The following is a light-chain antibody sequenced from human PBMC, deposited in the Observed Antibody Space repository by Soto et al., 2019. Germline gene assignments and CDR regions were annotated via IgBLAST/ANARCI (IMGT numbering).Light chain of an antibody. V-gene: IGKV1-39*01. CDR2: AAS. J-gene: IGKJ5*01. CDR1: QSISTY. Sequence: DIQMTQSPSSLSASVGDRVTITCRASQSISTYLNWYQQKPGKAPKLLIYAASSLQSGVPSRFSGSGSGTDFTLTSNNLHPDDFATYYCQQSFRTLVTFGQGTRLEIK. CDR3: QQSFRTLVT.